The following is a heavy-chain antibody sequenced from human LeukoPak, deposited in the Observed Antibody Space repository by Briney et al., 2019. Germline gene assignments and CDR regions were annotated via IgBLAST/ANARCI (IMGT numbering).Heavy chain of an antibody. CDR1: GFTFSNYA. D-gene: IGHD3-22*01. V-gene: IGHV3-64*01. CDR3: ARGVNYYDSSGYLFDY. Sequence: GGSLRLSCAASGFTFSNYALHWVRQAPGKGLEYVRTIVSNGDSTYYANSVKGRFTIYRDNSRTTLYLQMGSLRVEDMAVYYCARGVNYYDSSGYLFDYWGQGILVTVSS. CDR2: IVSNGDST. J-gene: IGHJ4*02.